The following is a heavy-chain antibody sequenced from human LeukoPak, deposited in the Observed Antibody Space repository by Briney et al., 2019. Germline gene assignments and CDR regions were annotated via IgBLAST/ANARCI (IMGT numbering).Heavy chain of an antibody. D-gene: IGHD2-21*02. V-gene: IGHV3-7*01. Sequence: HPGGSLRLSCAASGFTFSTYWMNWYRQAPGKGLEWVGNINQDASEINYVASVRGRFTISRDNAKNSLHLQMNSLRAEDTAVYYCATDRDNSDWQKQFDSWGQGTLVTVSS. J-gene: IGHJ4*02. CDR3: ATDRDNSDWQKQFDS. CDR1: GFTFSTYW. CDR2: INQDASEI.